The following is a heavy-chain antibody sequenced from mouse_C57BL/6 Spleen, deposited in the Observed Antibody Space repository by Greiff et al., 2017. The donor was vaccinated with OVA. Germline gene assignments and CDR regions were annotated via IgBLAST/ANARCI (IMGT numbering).Heavy chain of an antibody. CDR3: ARDEGGSFAY. CDR2: ISYSGST. V-gene: IGHV3-1*01. J-gene: IGHJ3*01. Sequence: EVKVEESGPGMVKPSQSLSLTCTVTGYSITSGYDWHWIRHFPGNKLEWMGYISYSGSTNYNPSLKSRISITHDTSKTHFFLKLNSVATEDTATYYCARDEGGSFAYWGQGTLVTVSA. CDR1: GYSITSGYD.